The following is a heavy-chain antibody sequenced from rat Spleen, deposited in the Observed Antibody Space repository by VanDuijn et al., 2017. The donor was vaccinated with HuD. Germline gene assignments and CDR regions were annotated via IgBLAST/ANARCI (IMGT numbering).Heavy chain of an antibody. J-gene: IGHJ3*01. CDR2: INSAGTT. CDR3: ARSEGAHYYLPFAD. Sequence: EVQLQESGPGLVKPSQSLSLTCSVTDYSITSNYWGWIRKFPGNKLEWMGYINSAGTTNYNPSLKSRISISRDTSKNHFFLQVNSLSTEDTATYYCARSEGAHYYLPFADWGQGTLVTASS. CDR1: DYSITSNY. V-gene: IGHV3-3*01. D-gene: IGHD1-1*01.